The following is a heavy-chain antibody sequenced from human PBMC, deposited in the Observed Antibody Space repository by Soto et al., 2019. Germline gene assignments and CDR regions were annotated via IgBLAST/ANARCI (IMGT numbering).Heavy chain of an antibody. CDR3: TTLATTYYDFWSGYNYYYYYYYMDV. CDR2: ISGSGGST. D-gene: IGHD3-3*01. J-gene: IGHJ6*03. Sequence: GGSLRLSCAASGFTFSSYAMGWVRQAPGKGLEWVSAISGSGGSTYYADSVKGRFTISRDNSKNTLYLQMNSLRAEDTAVYYCTTLATTYYDFWSGYNYYYYYYYMDVWGKGTTVTVSS. CDR1: GFTFSSYA. V-gene: IGHV3-23*01.